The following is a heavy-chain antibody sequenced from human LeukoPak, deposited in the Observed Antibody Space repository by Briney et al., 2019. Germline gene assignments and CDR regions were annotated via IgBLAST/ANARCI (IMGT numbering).Heavy chain of an antibody. V-gene: IGHV1-2*02. CDR2: INPNSRGT. CDR1: LYTFTDYY. D-gene: IGHD3-22*01. CDR3: ARTYDSSGADY. Sequence: SIKVSCQPCLYTFTDYYMHLVRQAPGQGLEWMGWINPNSRGTNYAQKFQGRVTMTRDTSISTAYMELSRLRSDDTAVYYCARTYDSSGADYWGQGTLVTVSS. J-gene: IGHJ4*02.